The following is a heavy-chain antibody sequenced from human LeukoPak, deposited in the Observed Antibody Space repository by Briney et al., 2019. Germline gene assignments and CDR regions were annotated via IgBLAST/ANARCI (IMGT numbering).Heavy chain of an antibody. D-gene: IGHD2-15*01. CDR3: ARGAPGGYCSGGSCPYFDY. CDR1: GYTFTSYD. J-gene: IGHJ4*02. V-gene: IGHV1-8*01. Sequence: GASVKVSCKASGYTFTSYDINWVRQATGQGLEWMGWVNPNSGNTGYAQKFQGRVTMTRNTSISTAYMELSSLRSEDTAVYYCARGAPGGYCSGGSCPYFDYWGQGTLVTVSS. CDR2: VNPNSGNT.